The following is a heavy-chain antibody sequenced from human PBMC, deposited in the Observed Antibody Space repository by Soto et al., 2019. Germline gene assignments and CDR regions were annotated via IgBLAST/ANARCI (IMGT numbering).Heavy chain of an antibody. Sequence: ETLSLTCTVSGTSMSSYYWSWIRQPPGKGLEWIANIHYSGTTNYNPSLASRVTLSVDTSKNQFSLKMTSVTAADRAMYFCARYNSYAIDYWGRGTLVTVSS. CDR1: GTSMSSYY. J-gene: IGHJ4*02. V-gene: IGHV4-59*01. CDR3: ARYNSYAIDY. CDR2: IHYSGTT. D-gene: IGHD2-8*01.